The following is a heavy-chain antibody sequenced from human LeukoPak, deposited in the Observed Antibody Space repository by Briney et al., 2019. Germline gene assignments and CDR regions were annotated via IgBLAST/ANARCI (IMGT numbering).Heavy chain of an antibody. CDR1: GFTFSSYW. CDR2: INQDGTEK. CDR3: ARVDYYDSGVYWGTNYYFYGMDV. D-gene: IGHD3-22*01. V-gene: IGHV3-7*01. J-gene: IGHJ6*02. Sequence: GGSLRLSCAASGFTFSSYWMSWVRQAPGKGLEWVANINQDGTEKSYVDSVKGRFTISRDNAKNSVYLQMNSLRAEDTAVYYCARVDYYDSGVYWGTNYYFYGMDVWGRGTTVTVSS.